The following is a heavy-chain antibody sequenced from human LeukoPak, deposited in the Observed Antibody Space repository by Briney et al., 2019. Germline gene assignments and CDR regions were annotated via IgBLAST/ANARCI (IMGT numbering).Heavy chain of an antibody. CDR2: IIPIFGPA. CDR1: GGTFSNYA. CDR3: AREADYYASAPGY. J-gene: IGHJ4*02. V-gene: IGHV1-69*05. Sequence: ASVKVSCKASGGTFSNYAISWVRQAPGQGLEWMGGIIPIFGPANYAQKFQGRVTITRDTSASTAYMELSSLRSEDTAVYYCAREADYYASAPGYWGQGILVTVSS. D-gene: IGHD3-9*01.